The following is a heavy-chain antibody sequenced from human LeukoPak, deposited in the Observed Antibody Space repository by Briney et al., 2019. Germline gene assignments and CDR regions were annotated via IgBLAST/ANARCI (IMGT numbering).Heavy chain of an antibody. CDR1: AASISGNY. V-gene: IGHV4-59*13. D-gene: IGHD1-14*01. CDR3: ARDQISINALDM. J-gene: IGHJ3*02. Sequence: KSSETLSLTCNVSAASISGNYLTWIRQPPGKEREWIGYISYIGSTNYNHSLKSRVTISVDTSKNQFSLKLRSVTAADTAVYYCARDQISINALDMWGQGTMVTVSS. CDR2: ISYIGST.